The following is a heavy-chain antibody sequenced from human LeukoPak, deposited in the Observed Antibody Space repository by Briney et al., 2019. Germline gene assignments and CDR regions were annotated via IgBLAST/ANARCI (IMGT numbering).Heavy chain of an antibody. CDR2: INPSGGTT. D-gene: IGHD5-18*01. Sequence: ASVKVSCKASGGTFSSYAISWVRQAPGQGLEWMGIINPSGGTTSYAQNFQGRVTMTRDTSVSTVYMELSSLRSEDTAVYYCAREIGPRQLHLWGSAFDYWGQGTLVTVSS. CDR3: AREIGPRQLHLWGSAFDY. V-gene: IGHV1-46*01. J-gene: IGHJ4*02. CDR1: GGTFSSYA.